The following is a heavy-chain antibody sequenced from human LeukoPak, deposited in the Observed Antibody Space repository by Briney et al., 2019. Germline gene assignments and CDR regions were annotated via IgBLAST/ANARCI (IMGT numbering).Heavy chain of an antibody. CDR3: ARAEKSYYDILTGYYKGGDAFDI. D-gene: IGHD3-9*01. Sequence: GGSLRLSCAASGFTVSSNYMSWVRQAPGKGLEWVSVIYSGGSTYYADSVKGRFTISRDNSKNTLYLQMNSLRAEDTAVYYCARAEKSYYDILTGYYKGGDAFDIWGQGTMVTVSS. CDR2: IYSGGST. CDR1: GFTVSSNY. V-gene: IGHV3-66*01. J-gene: IGHJ3*02.